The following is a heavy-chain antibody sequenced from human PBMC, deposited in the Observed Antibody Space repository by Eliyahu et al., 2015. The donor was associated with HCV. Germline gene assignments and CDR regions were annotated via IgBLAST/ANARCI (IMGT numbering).Heavy chain of an antibody. J-gene: IGHJ1*01. CDR2: ILPVFGSS. V-gene: IGHV1-69*01. D-gene: IGHD5/OR15-5a*01. Sequence: QVQLEQSGAEVKKPGSSVKVSCXXSGGTXXTLSINWVRXAPGQGLXWMGRILPVFGSSNYAQKFQGRVSITADESTATAYLELNSLTSDDTAIFYCATVRASVTHRAEYFQHWGQGTLVTVS. CDR3: ATVRASVTHRAEYFQH. CDR1: GGTXXTLS.